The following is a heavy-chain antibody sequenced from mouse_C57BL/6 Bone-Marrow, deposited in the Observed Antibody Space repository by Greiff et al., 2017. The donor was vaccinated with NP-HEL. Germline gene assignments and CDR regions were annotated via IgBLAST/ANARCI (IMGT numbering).Heavy chain of an antibody. CDR1: GYSITSGYY. J-gene: IGHJ3*01. CDR3: ARGYYYGSSYRFAY. V-gene: IGHV3-6*01. D-gene: IGHD1-1*01. Sequence: DVQLQESGPGLVKPSQSLSLTCSVTGYSITSGYYWNWIRQFPGNKLEWMGYISYDGGNNYNPSLKNRLSITRDTSKNQFFLKLNSVTTEDTATYYCARGYYYGSSYRFAYWGQGTLVTVSA. CDR2: ISYDGGN.